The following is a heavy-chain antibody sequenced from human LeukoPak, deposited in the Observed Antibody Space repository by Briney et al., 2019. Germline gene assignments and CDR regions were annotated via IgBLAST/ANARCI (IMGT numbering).Heavy chain of an antibody. J-gene: IGHJ4*02. CDR1: GYTFTTYG. D-gene: IGHD2-2*01. V-gene: IGHV1-18*01. CDR3: AREYCSSGTYYDPDY. Sequence: ASVKVSCKAAGYTFTTYGISWVRQAPGQGLEWMGWINTYDGNTNYVQSLQGRLTMTIDTSTSTVYMELRSLKSDDTAVYCCAREYCSSGTYYDPDYWGQGTLVTVSS. CDR2: INTYDGNT.